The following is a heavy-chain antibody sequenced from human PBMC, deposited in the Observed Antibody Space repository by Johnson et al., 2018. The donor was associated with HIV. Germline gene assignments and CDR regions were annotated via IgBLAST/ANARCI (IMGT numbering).Heavy chain of an antibody. CDR3: AKLRMATTAFDI. J-gene: IGHJ3*02. CDR2: ISWNSGSI. Sequence: ELQLVESGGGLVQPGGSLRLSCAASGFTVSSNYMSWVRQAPGKGLEWVSGISWNSGSIGYADSVKGRFTISRDNAKNSLYLQMNSLRAEDTALYYCAKLRMATTAFDIWGQGTMVTVSS. CDR1: GFTVSSNY. V-gene: IGHV3-9*01. D-gene: IGHD5-24*01.